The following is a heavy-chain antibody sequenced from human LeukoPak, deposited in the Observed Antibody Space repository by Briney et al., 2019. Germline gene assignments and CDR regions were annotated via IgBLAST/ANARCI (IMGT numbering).Heavy chain of an antibody. CDR2: ISYDGSNK. D-gene: IGHD6-6*01. CDR3: ARPGSIAAPFDY. V-gene: IGHV3-30-3*01. CDR1: GFTFSSYA. J-gene: IGHJ4*02. Sequence: GGSLRLSCAASGFTFSSYAMHWVRQAPGKGLEWVAVISYDGSNKYYADSVKGRFTISRDNSKNTLYLQMNSLRAEDTAVYYCARPGSIAAPFDYWGQGTLVTVSS.